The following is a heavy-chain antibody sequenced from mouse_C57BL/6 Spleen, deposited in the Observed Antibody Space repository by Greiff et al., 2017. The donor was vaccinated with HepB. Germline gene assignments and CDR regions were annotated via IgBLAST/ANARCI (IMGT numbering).Heavy chain of an antibody. V-gene: IGHV5-17*01. CDR2: ISSGSSTI. J-gene: IGHJ2*01. CDR3: ARDGYYVDFDY. Sequence: DVMLVESGGGLVKPGGSLKLSCAASGFTFSDYGMHWVRQAPEKGLEWVAYISSGSSTIYYADTVKGRFTISRDNAKNTLFLQMTSLRSEDTAMYYCARDGYYVDFDYWGQGTTLTVSS. D-gene: IGHD2-3*01. CDR1: GFTFSDYG.